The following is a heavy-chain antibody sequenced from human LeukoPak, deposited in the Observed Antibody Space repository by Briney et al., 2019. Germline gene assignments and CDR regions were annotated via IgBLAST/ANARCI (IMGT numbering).Heavy chain of an antibody. CDR1: GFTFSSYS. J-gene: IGHJ4*02. V-gene: IGHV3-21*01. CDR3: ARVSSGEQWLAFDY. D-gene: IGHD6-19*01. CDR2: ISSSSRSI. Sequence: GGSLRLSCAASGFTFSSYSMNWVRQAPGKGLEWVSSISSSSRSIYYTDSVKGRYSISRDNDKNTLYLRMDSLRAEDTAVYYCARVSSGEQWLAFDYWGRGTLVTVFS.